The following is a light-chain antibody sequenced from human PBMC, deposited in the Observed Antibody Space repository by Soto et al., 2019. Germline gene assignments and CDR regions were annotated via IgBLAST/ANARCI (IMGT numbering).Light chain of an antibody. Sequence: QTVVTQEPSFSVSPRGSVTLTCGLSSGSVSTSHFPNWYQQTPGQPPRTLIYGTKTRSSGVPDRFSGSILGFRAALTNTGAQADDESDYYCVLYVGSGIWVFGRRTKLTVL. J-gene: IGLJ3*02. V-gene: IGLV8-61*01. CDR2: GTK. CDR3: VLYVGSGIWV. CDR1: SGSVSTSHF.